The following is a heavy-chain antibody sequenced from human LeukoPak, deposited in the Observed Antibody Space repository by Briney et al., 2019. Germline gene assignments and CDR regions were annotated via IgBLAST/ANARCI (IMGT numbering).Heavy chain of an antibody. CDR3: ARVQAIVVVTDIDY. Sequence: PSETLSITCTVSGGSISSYYWSWIRQPPGKGLEWIGYIYYSGSTNYNPSLKSRVTISVDTSKNQFSLKLSSVTAADTAVYYCARVQAIVVVTDIDYWGQGTLVTVSS. CDR1: GGSISSYY. CDR2: IYYSGST. D-gene: IGHD2-21*02. J-gene: IGHJ4*02. V-gene: IGHV4-59*01.